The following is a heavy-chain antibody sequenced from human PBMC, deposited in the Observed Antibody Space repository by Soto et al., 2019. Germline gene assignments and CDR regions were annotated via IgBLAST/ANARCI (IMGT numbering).Heavy chain of an antibody. Sequence: EVQLVESGGGLVQPGESLRLSCAASGFTFSYYWMHWVRQSPGKGLLWISHIHNDGSRTTYADSVKGRFTISRDNARNMVDLQMNSLRDEDTAVYYCARGDRGAFDLWGQGTAVTVSS. CDR3: ARGDRGAFDL. V-gene: IGHV3-74*03. J-gene: IGHJ3*01. D-gene: IGHD1-26*01. CDR2: IHNDGSRT. CDR1: GFTFSYYW.